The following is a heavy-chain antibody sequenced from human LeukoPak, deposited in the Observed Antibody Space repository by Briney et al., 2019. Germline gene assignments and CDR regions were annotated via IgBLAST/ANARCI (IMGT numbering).Heavy chain of an antibody. CDR3: ARGDYFDY. CDR2: IYHSGST. Sequence: SETLSLTCTVSGYSISSGYYWGWIRQPPGKGLEWVGSIYHSGSTYYNPSLKSRVTISVDTSKNQFSLKLSSVTAADTAVYYCARGDYFDYWGQGTLVTVSS. V-gene: IGHV4-38-2*02. CDR1: GYSISSGYY. J-gene: IGHJ4*02.